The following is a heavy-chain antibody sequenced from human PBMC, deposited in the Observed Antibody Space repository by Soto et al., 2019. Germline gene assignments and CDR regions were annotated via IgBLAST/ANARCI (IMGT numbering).Heavy chain of an antibody. Sequence: EVQLVESGGGLIQPGGSLRLSCAVSGFTVSNNYMSWVRQAPGKGLEGVSVIYSGGYTAYGDSVKGRFTISRDNSKTPLFLQMKTMRADDPAVSYCARPPGGGGYWGQGTLVTVSS. V-gene: IGHV3-53*01. J-gene: IGHJ4*02. D-gene: IGHD3-10*01. CDR2: IYSGGYT. CDR3: ARPPGGGGY. CDR1: GFTVSNNY.